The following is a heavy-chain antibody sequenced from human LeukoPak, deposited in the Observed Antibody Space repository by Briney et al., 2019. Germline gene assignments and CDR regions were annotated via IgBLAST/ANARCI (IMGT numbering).Heavy chain of an antibody. J-gene: IGHJ5*02. D-gene: IGHD6-13*01. CDR3: ARRRNIAAAGKAS. V-gene: IGHV3-21*04. Sequence: GGSLRLSCAASEFTFSSYSMNWVRQAPGKGLEWVSSISSSSNIYYADSVKGRFAVSRDNAKNEMYLQMNSLRAEDTAVYYCARRRNIAAAGKASWGQGTLVTVSS. CDR1: EFTFSSYS. CDR2: ISSSSNI.